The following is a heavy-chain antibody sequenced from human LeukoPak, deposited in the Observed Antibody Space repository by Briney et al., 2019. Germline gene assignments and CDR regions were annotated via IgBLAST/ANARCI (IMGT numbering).Heavy chain of an antibody. J-gene: IGHJ6*03. CDR3: ARRLGRKFGERFYYYHYMDV. CDR2: IYHDGTT. V-gene: IGHV4-4*02. D-gene: IGHD3-10*01. Sequence: SETLSLTCAVSGGSISSTNWWNWVRQSPGKGLEWIAEIYHDGTTTYNPSLKSRISMPVDKSKNQFSLKLSSVTAADTAVYYCARRLGRKFGERFYYYHYMDVWGKGTTVTISS. CDR1: GGSISSTNW.